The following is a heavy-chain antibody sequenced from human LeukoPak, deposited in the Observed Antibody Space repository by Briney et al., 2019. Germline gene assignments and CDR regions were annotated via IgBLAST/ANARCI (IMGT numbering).Heavy chain of an antibody. CDR1: GFNFSNYG. Sequence: GGSLRLACAATGFNFSNYGMHWGGQAPAKGLEWVAVIWYDESNKYYSDSVTGRFTISRDNSKNTLYLQMNSLRAEDTAVYYCARDTNLYGGPRASGGCDFWGLGTPVTVSS. D-gene: IGHD4-23*01. CDR3: ARDTNLYGGPRASGGCDF. CDR2: IWYDESNK. V-gene: IGHV3-33*01. J-gene: IGHJ4*02.